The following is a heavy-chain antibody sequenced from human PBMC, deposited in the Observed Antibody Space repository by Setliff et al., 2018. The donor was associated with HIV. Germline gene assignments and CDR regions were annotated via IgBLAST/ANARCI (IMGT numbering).Heavy chain of an antibody. V-gene: IGHV4-61*01. CDR2: IYYSGST. J-gene: IGHJ4*02. D-gene: IGHD7-27*01. Sequence: LSLTCTVSGGSISSGSYYWSWIRQPPEKGLEWIGYIYYSGSTNYNPSLKSRVTISVDTSKNQFSLKLSSVTAADTAVYYCARQVGNKVLFDSWGQGTLVTVSS. CDR1: GGSISSGSYY. CDR3: ARQVGNKVLFDS.